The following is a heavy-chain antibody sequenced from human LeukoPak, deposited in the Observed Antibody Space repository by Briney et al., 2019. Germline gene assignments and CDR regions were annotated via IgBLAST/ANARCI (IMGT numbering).Heavy chain of an antibody. CDR2: IYYSGST. D-gene: IGHD3-3*02. J-gene: IGHJ4*02. Sequence: SETLSLTCTVSGGSISSYYWSWIRQPPGKGLEWIGYIYYSGSTNYNPSLKSRVTISVDTSKNQFSLKLSSMTAADTAVYYCARTGISGPDYWGQGTLVPVSS. V-gene: IGHV4-59*01. CDR1: GGSISSYY. CDR3: ARTGISGPDY.